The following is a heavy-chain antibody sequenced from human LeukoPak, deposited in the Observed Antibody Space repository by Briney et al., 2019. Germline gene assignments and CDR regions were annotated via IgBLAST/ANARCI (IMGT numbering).Heavy chain of an antibody. V-gene: IGHV3-9*01. D-gene: IGHD3-3*01. CDR2: ISWNSAYI. J-gene: IGHJ6*02. CDR1: GFTFDDNA. CDR3: AKDPSGSGYYTGALDI. Sequence: GGSLRLSCAASGFTFDDNAMHWVRQAPGKGLEWVSGISWNSAYIAYADSVKGRFTISRDNAKNSLYLQMNSLRPEDTALYYCAKDPSGSGYYTGALDIWGQGTTVTVSS.